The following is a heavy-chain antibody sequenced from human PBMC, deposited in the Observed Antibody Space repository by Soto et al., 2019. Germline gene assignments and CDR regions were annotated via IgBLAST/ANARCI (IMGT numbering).Heavy chain of an antibody. J-gene: IGHJ6*02. CDR1: GGSISSSSYY. CDR2: IYYSGST. V-gene: IGHV4-39*01. D-gene: IGHD6-19*01. Sequence: SETLSLTCTVSGGSISSSSYYWGWIRQPPGKGLEWIGSIYYSGSTYYNPSLKSRVTISVDTSKNQFSLKLSSVTAADTAVYYCARQPLSSGGDYYYYGMDVWGQGTTVTVSS. CDR3: ARQPLSSGGDYYYYGMDV.